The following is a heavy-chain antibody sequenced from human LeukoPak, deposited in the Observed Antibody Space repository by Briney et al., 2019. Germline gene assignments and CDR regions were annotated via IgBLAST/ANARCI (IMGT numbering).Heavy chain of an antibody. V-gene: IGHV5-51*01. D-gene: IGHD3-10*01. Sequence: GESLKISCKGSGYRLTSYWIGWVRPMPGKGLEWMGIIYPGDSDTRYSPSFQGQVTISADKSISTAYLQWSSLKASDTAMYYCARRITMVRGVPLLGYWGQGTLVTVSS. CDR1: GYRLTSYW. CDR3: ARRITMVRGVPLLGY. CDR2: IYPGDSDT. J-gene: IGHJ4*02.